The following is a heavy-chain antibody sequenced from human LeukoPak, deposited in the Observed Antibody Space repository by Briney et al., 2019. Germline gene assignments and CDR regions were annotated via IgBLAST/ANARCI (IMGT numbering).Heavy chain of an antibody. CDR1: GFTFDDYA. CDR2: ISWNSGSI. Sequence: PGGSLRLSCAASGFTFDDYAMHWVQQAPGKGLEWVSGISWNSGSIGYADSVKGRFTISRDNAKNSLYLQMNSLRAEDTALYYCAKDGFWGQGTLVTVSS. V-gene: IGHV3-9*01. CDR3: AKDGF. J-gene: IGHJ4*02.